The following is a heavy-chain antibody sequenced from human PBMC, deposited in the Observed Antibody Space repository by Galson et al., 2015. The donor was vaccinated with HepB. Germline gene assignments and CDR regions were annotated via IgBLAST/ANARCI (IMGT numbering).Heavy chain of an antibody. CDR1: GGSISSSNW. Sequence: LSLTCAVSGGSISSSNWWSWVRQPPGKGLEWIGEIYHSGSTNYNPSLKSRVTISVDKSKNQFSLKLSSVTAADTAVYYCARVRVSEMVTIKLGYYFDYWGQGTLVTVSS. CDR2: IYHSGST. J-gene: IGHJ4*02. CDR3: ARVRVSEMVTIKLGYYFDY. D-gene: IGHD5-24*01. V-gene: IGHV4-4*02.